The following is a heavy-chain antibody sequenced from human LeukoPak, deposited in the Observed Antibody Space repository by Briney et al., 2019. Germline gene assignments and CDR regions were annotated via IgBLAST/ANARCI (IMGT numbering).Heavy chain of an antibody. Sequence: GGSLRLSCAASGFTVSSNYMSWVRQAPGKGLEWVSGISWNSGSIGYADSVKGRFTISRDNAKNSLYLQMNSLRAEDTALYYCAKDISPHIGDSSGPNAFDIWGQGTMVTVSS. J-gene: IGHJ3*02. CDR2: ISWNSGSI. D-gene: IGHD3-22*01. CDR3: AKDISPHIGDSSGPNAFDI. CDR1: GFTVSSNY. V-gene: IGHV3-9*01.